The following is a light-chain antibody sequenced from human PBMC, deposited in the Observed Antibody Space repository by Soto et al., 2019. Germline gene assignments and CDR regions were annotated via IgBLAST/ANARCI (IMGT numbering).Light chain of an antibody. V-gene: IGKV3-11*01. J-gene: IGKJ5*01. CDR3: QQRSNWPS. Sequence: EIVLTQSPATLSLSPGERATLSCRASQSVSSYLAWYQQKPGQAPRLLIYDASNRATGIPARFSGSGAGTDFTLTISSLAPEDCAVYYCQQRSNWPSFGPGTRLEIK. CDR2: DAS. CDR1: QSVSSY.